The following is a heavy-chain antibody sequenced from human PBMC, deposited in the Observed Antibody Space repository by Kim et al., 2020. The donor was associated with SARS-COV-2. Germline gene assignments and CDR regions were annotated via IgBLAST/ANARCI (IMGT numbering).Heavy chain of an antibody. CDR2: TYYRSRWYT. Sequence: SQTLSLTCAISGDSVSSDTGAWNWIRQSPSRGLEWLGRTYYRSRWYTDYAVSVRGRITVNPDTSKNQFSLHLNSVTPEDTAVYYCARLENYCFAMDVWGQGTTVTVSS. CDR3: ARLENYCFAMDV. J-gene: IGHJ6*02. V-gene: IGHV6-1*01. CDR1: GDSVSSDTGA.